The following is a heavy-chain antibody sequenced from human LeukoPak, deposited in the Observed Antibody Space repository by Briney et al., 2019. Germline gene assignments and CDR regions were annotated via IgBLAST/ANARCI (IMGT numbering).Heavy chain of an antibody. D-gene: IGHD2-15*01. CDR2: IKQDGSEK. CDR3: ARDRGYCSGGSCYNDY. J-gene: IGHJ4*02. V-gene: IGHV3-7*01. CDR1: GFSFENYN. Sequence: GGSLRLSCAASGFSFENYNMSWVRQAPGKGLEWVANIKQDGSEKYYVDSVKGRFTISRDNAKNSLYLQMNSLRAEDTAVYYCARDRGYCSGGSCYNDYWGQGTLVTVSS.